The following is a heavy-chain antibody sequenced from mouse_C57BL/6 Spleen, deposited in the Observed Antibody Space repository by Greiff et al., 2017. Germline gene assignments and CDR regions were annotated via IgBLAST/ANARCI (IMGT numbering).Heavy chain of an antibody. V-gene: IGHV1-55*01. D-gene: IGHD4-1*02. J-gene: IGHJ2*01. CDR1: GYTFTSYW. Sequence: QVQLQQPGAELVKPGASVKMSCKASGYTFTSYWITWVKQRPGQGLEWIGDIYPGSGSTNYNEKFKGKATLTADKSSSTAYMQLNSLTSEDSAVYFCARDQLDYWGQGTTLTVSS. CDR2: IYPGSGST. CDR3: ARDQLDY.